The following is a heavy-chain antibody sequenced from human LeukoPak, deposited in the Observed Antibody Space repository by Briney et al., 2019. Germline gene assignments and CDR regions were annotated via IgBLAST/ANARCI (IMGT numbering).Heavy chain of an antibody. J-gene: IGHJ4*02. CDR1: GISFSAYG. V-gene: IGHV3-33*01. Sequence: GGSLILSCAASGISFSAYGMHWLRQAPGKVLEWVAIIFNDGTTTYFADSVKGRFTISRDNSEHTLFLQMNTLRVEDTAVYYCAAQCGGGCSSDYWGQGTLVTVSS. CDR3: AAQCGGGCSSDY. D-gene: IGHD2-21*02. CDR2: IFNDGTTT.